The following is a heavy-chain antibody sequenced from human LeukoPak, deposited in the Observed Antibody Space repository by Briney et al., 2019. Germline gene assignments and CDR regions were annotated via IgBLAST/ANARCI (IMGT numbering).Heavy chain of an antibody. J-gene: IGHJ3*02. V-gene: IGHV3-72*01. D-gene: IGHD5-24*01. CDR2: SRSKAQSYST. Sequence: PGGSLRLSCAVSGFTFSDHYMDWVRQAPGKGLEWVARSRSKAQSYSTEYAAPVKGRFTISRDDSKDLLYLQMNSLKTEDTAVYYCAREGRDAYNYAFDTWGQGTMVTVSS. CDR3: AREGRDAYNYAFDT. CDR1: GFTFSDHY.